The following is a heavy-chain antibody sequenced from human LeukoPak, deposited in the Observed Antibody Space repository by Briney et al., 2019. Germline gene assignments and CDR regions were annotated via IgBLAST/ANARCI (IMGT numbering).Heavy chain of an antibody. CDR2: STWNGGII. CDR3: AKGRKSSYDAFDI. V-gene: IGHV3-9*01. Sequence: PGGSLRLSCAASGFTFDDYAMHWVRQAPGKGLEWVSGSTWNGGIIAYADSVKGRFTVSRDNAKNSLYLQMNSLRGDDTALYYCAKGRKSSYDAFDIWAKGQWSPSLQ. CDR1: GFTFDDYA. J-gene: IGHJ3*02.